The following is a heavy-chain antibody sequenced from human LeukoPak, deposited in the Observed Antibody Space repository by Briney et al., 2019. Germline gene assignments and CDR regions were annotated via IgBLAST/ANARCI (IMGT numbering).Heavy chain of an antibody. CDR2: IYYTGST. J-gene: IGHJ3*02. Sequence: SETLSLTCTVSGGSISNYYWNWIRQPPGKVLEWIGYIYYTGSTNYNPSLKSRVTMSVDTSKNQFSLKLSSVTAADTAVYYCARGAAAGKGDAFDIWGQGTMVTVSS. CDR1: GGSISNYY. CDR3: ARGAAAGKGDAFDI. D-gene: IGHD6-13*01. V-gene: IGHV4-59*01.